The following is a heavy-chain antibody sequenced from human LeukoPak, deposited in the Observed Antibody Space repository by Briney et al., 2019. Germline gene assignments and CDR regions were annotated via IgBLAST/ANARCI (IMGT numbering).Heavy chain of an antibody. V-gene: IGHV4-39*01. CDR3: ARRPPALGAFDI. CDR2: IYNSGST. CDR1: GFTVSSNY. J-gene: IGHJ3*02. Sequence: GSLRLSCAASGFTVSSNYMTWIRQSPGKGLEWIGSIYNSGSTYYNPSLKSRVTISADTSKNQFSLQLSSVTAADTAIYYCARRPPALGAFDIWGHGTMVTVSS.